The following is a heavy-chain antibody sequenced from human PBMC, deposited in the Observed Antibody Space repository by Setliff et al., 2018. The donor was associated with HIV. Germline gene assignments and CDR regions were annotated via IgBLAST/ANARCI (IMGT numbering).Heavy chain of an antibody. CDR3: ARWVYNSAWSLDY. J-gene: IGHJ4*02. V-gene: IGHV4-61*09. Sequence: SETLSLTCSVSGGSVNSGNYHWAWIRQPAGKGLEWIGHIYTSGSPHYKSSLTSRLTISLDTPRNQFSLKLTSVTAADSATYYCARWVYNSAWSLDYWGQGTLVTVSS. CDR2: IYTSGSP. D-gene: IGHD6-19*01. CDR1: GGSVNSGNYH.